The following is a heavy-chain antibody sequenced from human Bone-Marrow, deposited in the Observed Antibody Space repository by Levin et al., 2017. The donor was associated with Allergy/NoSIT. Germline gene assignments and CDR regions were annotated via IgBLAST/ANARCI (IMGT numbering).Heavy chain of an antibody. V-gene: IGHV3-48*01. D-gene: IGHD5-18*01. CDR1: GLTFRTYN. CDR3: VRAYSGNSYGYFY. CDR2: ISATTGHI. J-gene: IGHJ4*02. Sequence: GESLKISCTVSGLTFRTYNMNWVRQAPGKGLEWVSFISATTGHIYYADSVMGRFTVSRDNAKNSLYLQMDRLRAEDTAVYYCVRAYSGNSYGYFYWGQGTQVTVSS.